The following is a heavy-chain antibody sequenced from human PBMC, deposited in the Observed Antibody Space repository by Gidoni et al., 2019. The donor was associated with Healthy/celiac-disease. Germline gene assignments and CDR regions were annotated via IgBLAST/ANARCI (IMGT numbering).Heavy chain of an antibody. J-gene: IGHJ4*02. CDR1: GFTFSSYG. CDR3: ARDVDLYCSSTSCLSYFDY. D-gene: IGHD2-2*01. V-gene: IGHV3-33*01. Sequence: QVQLVESGGGVVQPGRSLRLSCAASGFTFSSYGMHWVRQAPGKGLEWVAVIWYDGSNKYYADSVKGRFTISRDNSKNTLYLQMNSLRAEDTAVYYCARDVDLYCSSTSCLSYFDYWGQGTLVTVSS. CDR2: IWYDGSNK.